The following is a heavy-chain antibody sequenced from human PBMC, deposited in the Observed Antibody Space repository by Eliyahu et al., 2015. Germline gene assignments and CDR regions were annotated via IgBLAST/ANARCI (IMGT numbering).Heavy chain of an antibody. Sequence: QVQLVESGGGLVKPGGSLRLSCAASGFTFSYYSMSWIRQAPGKGLEWISYISDSSSSTNYADSVKGRFTISRDNTKNSVYLQMNSLRAEDTAVYYCTRTLNGQYDFDYWGQGTLVTVSS. CDR2: ISDSSSST. CDR3: TRTLNGQYDFDY. V-gene: IGHV3-11*05. J-gene: IGHJ4*02. CDR1: GFTFSYYS. D-gene: IGHD2-8*01.